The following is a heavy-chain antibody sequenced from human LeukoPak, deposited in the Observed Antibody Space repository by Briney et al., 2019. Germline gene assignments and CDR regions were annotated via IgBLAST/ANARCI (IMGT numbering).Heavy chain of an antibody. CDR2: IYSGGGT. CDR1: GFTVSSNY. Sequence: GGSLRLSCAASGFTVSSNYMSWVRQAPGKGLEWVSVIYSGGGTYYADSVKGRFTISRDNSKNTLYLQMNSLRSEDTAVYYCATGPPYCSGGSCYYYWGQGTLVTVSS. V-gene: IGHV3-53*05. D-gene: IGHD2-15*01. J-gene: IGHJ4*02. CDR3: ATGPPYCSGGSCYYY.